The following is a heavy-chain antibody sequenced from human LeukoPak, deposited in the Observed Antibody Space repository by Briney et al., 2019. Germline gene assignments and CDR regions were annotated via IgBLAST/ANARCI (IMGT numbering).Heavy chain of an antibody. J-gene: IGHJ4*02. Sequence: GGSLRLSCAASGVTLSSYAMSWARQAPGKGLQWVGHIKNDGSETYYLDSLKGRFSISRDNTNNALYLQMNSLRVEDTAVYYCVKNDGWFHLAQWGQGTLVTVSS. CDR2: IKNDGSET. V-gene: IGHV3-7*03. D-gene: IGHD6-19*01. CDR1: GVTLSSYA. CDR3: VKNDGWFHLAQ.